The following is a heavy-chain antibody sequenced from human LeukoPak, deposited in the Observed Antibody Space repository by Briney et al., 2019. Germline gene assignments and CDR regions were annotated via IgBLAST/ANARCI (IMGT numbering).Heavy chain of an antibody. CDR3: AGDSGSRYDY. Sequence: GASVKVSCKASGYTFTSYYMHWVRQAAGQGLEWMGIINPSGGSTSYAQKFQGRVTMTRDMSTSTVYMELSSLRSEDTAVYYCAGDSGSRYDYWGQGTLVTVSS. J-gene: IGHJ4*02. CDR2: INPSGGST. D-gene: IGHD3-9*01. CDR1: GYTFTSYY. V-gene: IGHV1-46*01.